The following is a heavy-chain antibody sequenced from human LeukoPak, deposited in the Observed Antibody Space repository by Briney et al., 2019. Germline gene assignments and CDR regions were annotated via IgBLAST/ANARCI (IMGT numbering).Heavy chain of an antibody. J-gene: IGHJ4*02. CDR1: GFTFGSYG. D-gene: IGHD6-19*01. Sequence: QPGGSLRLSCAASGFTFGSYGMHWVRQAPGKGLEWAALIWYDGNNKECADSVKGRFTISRDNSKNTLFLQMNSLRAEDTAVYYCARDRGNGAVAGTGFDYWGRGTLVTVFS. CDR2: IWYDGNNK. V-gene: IGHV3-33*01. CDR3: ARDRGNGAVAGTGFDY.